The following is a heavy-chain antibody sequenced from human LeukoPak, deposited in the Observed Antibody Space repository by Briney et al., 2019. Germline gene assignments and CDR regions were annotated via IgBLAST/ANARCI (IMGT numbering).Heavy chain of an antibody. CDR1: GGSISSHD. CDR3: ARERLYYYDSSGYYLGYFDY. J-gene: IGHJ4*02. D-gene: IGHD3-22*01. V-gene: IGHV4-59*11. Sequence: PSETLSLTCTVSGGSISSHDWSWIRQPPGKGLEWIGYIYYSGSTNYNPSLKSRVTISVDTSKNQFSLKLSSVTAADTAVYYCARERLYYYDSSGYYLGYFDYWGQGTLVTVPS. CDR2: IYYSGST.